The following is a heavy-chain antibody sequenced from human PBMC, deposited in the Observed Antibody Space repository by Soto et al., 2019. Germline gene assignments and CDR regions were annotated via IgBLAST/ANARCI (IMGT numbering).Heavy chain of an antibody. Sequence: PGGSLRLSCAASGFTFSSYAMSWVRQAPGKGLEWVSAISGSGGSTYYADSVKGRFTISRDNSKNTLYLQMNSLRAEDTAVYYCAKNPDYYDSSGYFDYWGQGTLVTVSS. CDR2: ISGSGGST. CDR3: AKNPDYYDSSGYFDY. CDR1: GFTFSSYA. V-gene: IGHV3-23*01. J-gene: IGHJ4*02. D-gene: IGHD3-22*01.